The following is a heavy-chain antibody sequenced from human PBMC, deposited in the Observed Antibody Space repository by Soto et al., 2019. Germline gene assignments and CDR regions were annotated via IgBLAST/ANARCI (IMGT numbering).Heavy chain of an antibody. J-gene: IGHJ4*02. CDR2: IYYSGST. CDR1: GGSISSGGYY. V-gene: IGHV4-31*11. Sequence: SETLSLTCAVSGGSISSGGYYWSWISKHPGKGLEWIGYIYYSGSTYYNPSLKSRVTISVDTSKNQFSLKLSSVTAADTAVYYCARSGYSYGPNPILYWGQGTLVTVSS. D-gene: IGHD5-18*01. CDR3: ARSGYSYGPNPILY.